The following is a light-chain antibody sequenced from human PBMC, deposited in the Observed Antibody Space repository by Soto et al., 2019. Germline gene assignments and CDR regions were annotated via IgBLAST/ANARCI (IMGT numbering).Light chain of an antibody. J-gene: IGKJ2*01. CDR3: QQFDSLPYT. Sequence: DIQMTQSPSSLSASVGDRVTITCQASQDISNYLNWYQQIPGKAPKLLIYDASNLETGVPSRFSGSASGTDFSFTISSLQPEDIATYFCQQFDSLPYTFGQGTKLEI. V-gene: IGKV1-33*01. CDR1: QDISNY. CDR2: DAS.